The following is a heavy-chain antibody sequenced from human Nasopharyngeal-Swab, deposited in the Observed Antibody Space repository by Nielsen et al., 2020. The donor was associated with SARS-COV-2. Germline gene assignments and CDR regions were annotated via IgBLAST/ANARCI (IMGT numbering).Heavy chain of an antibody. CDR3: ARLNSLGAVFDY. D-gene: IGHD3-16*01. CDR2: IDWDDDK. CDR1: VFSLSTSGMY. V-gene: IGHV2-70*11. Sequence: SGPTLVTPTHTLTLTCTFSVFSLSTSGMYVSWIRQPTGKALEWLARIDWDDDKYYSTSLKTRLTISKDTSKNQVVLTMTNMDPVDTATYYCARLNSLGAVFDYWGQGTLVTVSS. J-gene: IGHJ4*02.